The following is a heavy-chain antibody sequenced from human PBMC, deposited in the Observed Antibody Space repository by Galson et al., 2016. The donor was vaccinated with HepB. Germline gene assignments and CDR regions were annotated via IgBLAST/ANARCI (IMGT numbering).Heavy chain of an antibody. J-gene: IGHJ6*03. CDR1: GGSISSYY. CDR2: IYYSGST. V-gene: IGHV4-59*01. D-gene: IGHD2-2*01. Sequence: SETLSLTCTVSGGSISSYYWSWIRQPPGKGLEWIGYIYYSGSTNYNPSLKSRVTISVDTSKNQFSLKLSSVTAADTAVYYCATRSRAAMPAFGIQRPNYYRAVWGKGTTVTVSS. CDR3: ATRSRAAMPAFGIQRPNYYRAV.